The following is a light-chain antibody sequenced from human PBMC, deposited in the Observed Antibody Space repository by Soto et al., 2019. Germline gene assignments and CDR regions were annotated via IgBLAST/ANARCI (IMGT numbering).Light chain of an antibody. Sequence: QSVLTQPPSVSGAPGQRVTFSCTGSSSNIGARFDVHWYQQLPGSAPKLLIYSNNNRPSGVPDRFSVSRSATSASLAITGLQAADEADYYCQSYDSSLSAYVFGTATKLTVL. V-gene: IGLV1-40*01. J-gene: IGLJ1*01. CDR1: SSNIGARFD. CDR2: SNN. CDR3: QSYDSSLSAYV.